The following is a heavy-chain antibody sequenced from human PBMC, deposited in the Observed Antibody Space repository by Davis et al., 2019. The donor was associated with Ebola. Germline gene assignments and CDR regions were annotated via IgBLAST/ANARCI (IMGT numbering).Heavy chain of an antibody. CDR3: ARWRGYDYGGDY. Sequence: SETLSLTCTVSGGSISSYYWSWIRQPPGKGLEWIGYIYYSGSTNYNPSLKSRVTISVDTSKNQFSLKLSSVTAADTAVYYCARWRGYDYGGDYWGQGTLVTVSS. D-gene: IGHD5-12*01. J-gene: IGHJ4*02. CDR2: IYYSGST. V-gene: IGHV4-59*12. CDR1: GGSISSYY.